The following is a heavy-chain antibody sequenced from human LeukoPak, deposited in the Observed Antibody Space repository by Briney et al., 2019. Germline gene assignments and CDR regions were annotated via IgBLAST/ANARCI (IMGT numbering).Heavy chain of an antibody. CDR3: ARDFMYSISCAGC. Sequence: SGGSLRLSCAASGFAFNKYAMNWVRQPPGKGLEWVSSIAGTGGSTYYADSVKGRFTLSRDNAKNTLYLQMNSLRVEDTVVYYCARDFMYSISCAGCWGQGTLVTVSS. CDR1: GFAFNKYA. J-gene: IGHJ4*02. V-gene: IGHV3-23*01. D-gene: IGHD6-13*01. CDR2: IAGTGGST.